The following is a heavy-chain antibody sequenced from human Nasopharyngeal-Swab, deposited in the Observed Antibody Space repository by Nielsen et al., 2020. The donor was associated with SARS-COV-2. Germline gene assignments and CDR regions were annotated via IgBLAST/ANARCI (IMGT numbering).Heavy chain of an antibody. V-gene: IGHV3-53*01. CDR3: ANLAAAGGIDAFDI. CDR1: GFTVSSNY. Sequence: GESPKISCAASGFTVSSNYMSWVRQAPGKGLEWVSVIYSGGSTYYADSVKGRFTISRGNSKNTLYLQMNSLRAEDTAVYYCANLAAAGGIDAFDIWGQGTMVTVSS. D-gene: IGHD6-13*01. J-gene: IGHJ3*02. CDR2: IYSGGST.